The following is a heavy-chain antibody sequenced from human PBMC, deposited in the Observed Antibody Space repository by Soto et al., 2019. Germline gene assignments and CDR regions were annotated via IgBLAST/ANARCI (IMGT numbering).Heavy chain of an antibody. Sequence: QLQLQESGPGLVKPSETLSLTCTVSGGSISSSSYYWGWIRQPPGKGLEWNGSIYYSGSTSYNPSVRRQVXXSVDTSTNRCCRKLSSVTPADPAAYYSAEGGPGCHSKAFGIWCQGTRVTVS. CDR1: GGSISSSSYY. J-gene: IGHJ3*02. D-gene: IGHD3-10*01. V-gene: IGHV4-39*01. CDR2: IYYSGST. CDR3: AEGGPGCHSKAFGI.